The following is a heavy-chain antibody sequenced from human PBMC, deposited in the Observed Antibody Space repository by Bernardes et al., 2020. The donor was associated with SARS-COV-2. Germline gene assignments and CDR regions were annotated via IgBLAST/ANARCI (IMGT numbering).Heavy chain of an antibody. CDR1: VGTFSSYA. Sequence: SVKVSCKASVGTFSSYAISWVRQAPGQGLEWMGGIITIFGTANYAQKFQGRVTITADESTSTAYMELSSLRSEDTAVYYCARALPDSSGYLGYYGMDVWGQGTTVTVSS. D-gene: IGHD3-22*01. V-gene: IGHV1-69*13. CDR3: ARALPDSSGYLGYYGMDV. CDR2: IITIFGTA. J-gene: IGHJ6*02.